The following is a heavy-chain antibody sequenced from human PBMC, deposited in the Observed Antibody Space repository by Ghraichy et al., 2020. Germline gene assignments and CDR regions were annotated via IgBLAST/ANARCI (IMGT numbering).Heavy chain of an antibody. V-gene: IGHV4-39*01. D-gene: IGHD3-3*02. Sequence: SETLSLTCTVSGGSISSSSYYWGWIRQPPGKGLEWIGSIYYSGSTYYNPSLKSRVTISVDTSKNQFSLKLSSVTAADTAVYYCASDPGRLGKPFWSGPPGGYNWFDPWGQGTLVTVSS. CDR3: ASDPGRLGKPFWSGPPGGYNWFDP. CDR2: IYYSGST. CDR1: GGSISSSSYY. J-gene: IGHJ5*02.